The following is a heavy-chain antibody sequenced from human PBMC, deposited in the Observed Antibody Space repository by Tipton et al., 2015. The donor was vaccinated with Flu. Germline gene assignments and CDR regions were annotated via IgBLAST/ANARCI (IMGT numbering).Heavy chain of an antibody. J-gene: IGHJ4*02. D-gene: IGHD6-13*01. Sequence: TLSLTCSVSGGPITSSSYYWGWIRQPPGRPLEWVGSIYYTGYRYDNPSLKSRLAMSIDTSQSQFSLRLSSMTAADTAVYYCARGRGAAAGNFDYWGQGTLVTVSS. V-gene: IGHV4-39*07. CDR1: GGPITSSSYY. CDR3: ARGRGAAAGNFDY. CDR2: IYYTGYR.